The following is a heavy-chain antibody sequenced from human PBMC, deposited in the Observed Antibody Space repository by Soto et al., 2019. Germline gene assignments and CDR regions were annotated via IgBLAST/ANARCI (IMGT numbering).Heavy chain of an antibody. V-gene: IGHV3-20*01. CDR3: AREYGSGSSHPWFDP. Sequence: EVQLVESGGGVVWPGGSLRLSCAASGFTFDDYGMSWVRQVPGKGLEWVSGVNSNGDKTGYADSVKGRFTISRDNAKNSLYLQMNSLRVEDTALYHCAREYGSGSSHPWFDPWVQGTLVTVSS. J-gene: IGHJ5*02. CDR1: GFTFDDYG. CDR2: VNSNGDKT. D-gene: IGHD3-10*01.